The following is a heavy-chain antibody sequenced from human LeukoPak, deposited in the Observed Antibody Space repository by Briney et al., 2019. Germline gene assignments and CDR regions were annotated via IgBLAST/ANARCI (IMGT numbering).Heavy chain of an antibody. CDR2: INHSGST. CDR1: GGSISSYY. V-gene: IGHV4-34*01. CDR3: ARGRRSGSYRYYYYYYYMDV. J-gene: IGHJ6*03. D-gene: IGHD1-26*01. Sequence: LETLSLTCTVSGGSISSYYWSWIRQPPGKGLEWIGEINHSGSTNYNPSLKSRVTISVDTSKNQFSLKLSSVTAADTAVYYCARGRRSGSYRYYYYYYYMDVWGKGTTVTVSS.